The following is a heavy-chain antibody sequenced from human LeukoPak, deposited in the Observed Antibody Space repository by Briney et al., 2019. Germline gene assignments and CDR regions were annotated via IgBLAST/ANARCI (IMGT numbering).Heavy chain of an antibody. Sequence: GGPLRLSCTVSGFTFGDYAINWVRQAPGKGLEWVGFIRSKAFGETAEYAASVKGRFTISRDDSKSIAYLQMNGLKTEDTAVYYCTRDRGSSTLGDYWGQGTLVTVSS. CDR2: IRSKAFGETA. CDR3: TRDRGSSTLGDY. V-gene: IGHV3-49*04. J-gene: IGHJ4*02. D-gene: IGHD7-27*01. CDR1: GFTFGDYA.